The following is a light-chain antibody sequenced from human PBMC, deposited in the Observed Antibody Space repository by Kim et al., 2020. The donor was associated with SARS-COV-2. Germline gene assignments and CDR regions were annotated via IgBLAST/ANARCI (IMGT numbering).Light chain of an antibody. CDR1: QSVTSN. CDR2: GAS. Sequence: EIVMTQSPATLSVSPGERATLSCRASQSVTSNLAWYQQKPGQAPRLLIYGASTRATGIPAGFSGSGSGTEFTLTISSLQSEDFAVYYCQQYNSWPYTFGQGTKLEI. CDR3: QQYNSWPYT. V-gene: IGKV3-15*01. J-gene: IGKJ2*01.